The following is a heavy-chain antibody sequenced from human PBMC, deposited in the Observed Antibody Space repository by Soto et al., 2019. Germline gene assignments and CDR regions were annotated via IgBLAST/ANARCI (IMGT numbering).Heavy chain of an antibody. CDR3: ARAVAYYYYSTGLYYFDS. V-gene: IGHV4-31*03. CDR1: GGSLSSGSYY. Sequence: PSETLSLPCTVSGGSLSSGSYYWSWIRQHQGKGLEWIGYVYYRGNTFYDPSLQSRVSISLDTSKNQFSLKLSSVTAADTAVYYCARAVAYYYYSTGLYYFDSWGQGTLVTVSA. J-gene: IGHJ4*02. D-gene: IGHD3-22*01. CDR2: VYYRGNT.